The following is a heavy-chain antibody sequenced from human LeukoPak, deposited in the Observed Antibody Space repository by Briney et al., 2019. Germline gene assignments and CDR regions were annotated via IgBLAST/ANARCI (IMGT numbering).Heavy chain of an antibody. CDR3: ARGRSSMVRGYYYYYMDV. D-gene: IGHD3-10*01. V-gene: IGHV4-61*01. J-gene: IGHJ6*03. Sequence: SESLSLTCTVSGGSISSSSYYWSWVRQPPGKGLEWFGFVYYTGSTNYSPSLKSRVTISVDTSKNQFSLKRSSVTAADTAVYYCARGRSSMVRGYYYYYMDVWGKGTTVTISS. CDR2: VYYTGST. CDR1: GGSISSSSYY.